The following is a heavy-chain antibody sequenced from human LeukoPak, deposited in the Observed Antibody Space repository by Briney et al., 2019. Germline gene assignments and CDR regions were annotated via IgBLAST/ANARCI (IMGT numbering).Heavy chain of an antibody. Sequence: SETLSLTCAYSGSFSGYYWSWICQSPGQGLEWIGEINHSGSTNYNPSLKSRVTISVDTSKNQFSLKLSSVTAADTAVYYCARRSLPPTGTTMWQMYYYYYMDVWGKGTTVTISS. J-gene: IGHJ6*03. CDR2: INHSGST. CDR3: ARRSLPPTGTTMWQMYYYYYMDV. D-gene: IGHD1-1*01. V-gene: IGHV4-34*01. CDR1: SGSFSGYY.